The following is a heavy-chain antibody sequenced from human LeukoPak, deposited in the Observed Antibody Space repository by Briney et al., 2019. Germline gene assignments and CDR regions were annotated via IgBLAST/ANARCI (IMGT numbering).Heavy chain of an antibody. Sequence: SGPTPVKPTQTLTVTCTVSGFSLPTSGVAVAWIRQPPGKALEWLALIYWDDDKRYSPSLKTRLTVTKDASENQVVLTLTNVDPVDTATYYCAHKAYGDQRHFDYWGQGTLVTVSS. V-gene: IGHV2-5*02. J-gene: IGHJ4*02. CDR3: AHKAYGDQRHFDY. CDR2: IYWDDDK. CDR1: GFSLPTSGVA. D-gene: IGHD4-17*01.